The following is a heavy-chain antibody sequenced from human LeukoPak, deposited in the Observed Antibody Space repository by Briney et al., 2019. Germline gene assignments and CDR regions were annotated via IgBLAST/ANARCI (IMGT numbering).Heavy chain of an antibody. Sequence: PGGSLRLSCAASGFTFSSYAMSWVRQAPGKGLEWVSAISGSGGSTYYADSVKGRFTISRDNSKNTLYLQMSSLRAEDTAVYYCARLKIDGTHFDYWGQGTLVTVSS. V-gene: IGHV3-23*01. J-gene: IGHJ4*02. CDR3: ARLKIDGTHFDY. CDR2: ISGSGGST. CDR1: GFTFSSYA. D-gene: IGHD3-9*01.